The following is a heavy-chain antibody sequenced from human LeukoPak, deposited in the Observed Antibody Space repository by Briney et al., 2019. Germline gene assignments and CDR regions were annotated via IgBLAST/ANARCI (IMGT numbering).Heavy chain of an antibody. Sequence: SETLSLTCAVYGGSFSGYYWSWIRQPPGKGLEWIGEINHSGSTNYNPSLKSRVTISVDTSKNQFSLKLSSVTAADTAVYYCARNKYSSSWYLFDYWGQGTLVTVSS. CDR2: INHSGST. CDR1: GGSFSGYY. D-gene: IGHD6-13*01. CDR3: ARNKYSSSWYLFDY. J-gene: IGHJ4*02. V-gene: IGHV4-34*01.